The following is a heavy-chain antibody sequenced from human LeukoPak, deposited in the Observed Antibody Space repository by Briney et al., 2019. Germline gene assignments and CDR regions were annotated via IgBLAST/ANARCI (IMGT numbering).Heavy chain of an antibody. CDR2: IYTSGST. CDR3: ARDLRIGFDP. D-gene: IGHD2/OR15-2a*01. V-gene: IGHV4-61*02. CDR1: GYSISSGYY. Sequence: PSETLSLTCTVSGYSISSGYYWSWIRQPAGKGLEWIGRIYTSGSTNYNPSLKSRVTISVDTSKNQFSLKLSSVTAADTAVYYCARDLRIGFDPWGQGTLVTVSS. J-gene: IGHJ5*02.